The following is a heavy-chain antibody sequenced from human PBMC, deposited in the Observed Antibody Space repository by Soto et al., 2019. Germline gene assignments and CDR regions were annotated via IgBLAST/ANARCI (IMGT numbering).Heavy chain of an antibody. CDR2: MSSDGSNK. Sequence: QVQLVESGGGVVQPGTSLRLSCAASGFIFRSYGMHWVRQAPGKGLEWVAAMSSDGSNKYYADSVKGRFTISRDNPKNTLYLQMNSLRSEDTAVYYCARDQTPNCGGDCYSPSWFDPGGQGTLVTVSS. D-gene: IGHD2-21*02. J-gene: IGHJ5*02. CDR3: ARDQTPNCGGDCYSPSWFDP. CDR1: GFIFRSYG. V-gene: IGHV3-30*03.